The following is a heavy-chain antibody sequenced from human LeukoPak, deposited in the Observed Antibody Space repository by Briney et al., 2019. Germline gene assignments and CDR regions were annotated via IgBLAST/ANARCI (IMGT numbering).Heavy chain of an antibody. D-gene: IGHD5-12*01. Sequence: GGSLRLSCAASGFTFSSYAMSWVRQAPGKGLEWASAISGSGGSTYYADSVKGRFTISRDNSKNTLYLQMNSLRAEDTAVYYCAKGSGYDTDFDYWGQGTLVSVSS. CDR3: AKGSGYDTDFDY. J-gene: IGHJ4*02. CDR2: ISGSGGST. V-gene: IGHV3-23*01. CDR1: GFTFSSYA.